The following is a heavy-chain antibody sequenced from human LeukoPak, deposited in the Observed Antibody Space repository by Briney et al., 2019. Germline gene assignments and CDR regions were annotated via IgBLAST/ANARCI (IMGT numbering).Heavy chain of an antibody. CDR2: INPDSGGT. J-gene: IGHJ4*02. Sequence: ASVKVSCKASGYTFTGYYMHWVRQAPGQGLEWMGWINPDSGGTNYAQKFQGRVTMTRDTSISTAYMELSRLRSDDTAVYYCASFLGYSYGWDYLGQGTLVTVSS. D-gene: IGHD5-18*01. V-gene: IGHV1-2*02. CDR3: ASFLGYSYGWDY. CDR1: GYTFTGYY.